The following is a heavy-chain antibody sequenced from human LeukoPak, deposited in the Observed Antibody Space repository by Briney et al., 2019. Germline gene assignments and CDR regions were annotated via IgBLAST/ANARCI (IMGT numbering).Heavy chain of an antibody. V-gene: IGHV3-30*02. D-gene: IGHD4-17*01. J-gene: IGHJ6*03. CDR3: AKDKNDDGDYYYMDV. CDR2: IRFDGSNK. Sequence: PGGSLRLSCVASGFTFSSFGMHWVRQALGKGLEWVAFIRFDGSNKYYADSVKGRFTISRDNSKNTLYLQMNSLRPEDTAVYYCAKDKNDDGDYYYMDVWGKGTTVTVSS. CDR1: GFTFSSFG.